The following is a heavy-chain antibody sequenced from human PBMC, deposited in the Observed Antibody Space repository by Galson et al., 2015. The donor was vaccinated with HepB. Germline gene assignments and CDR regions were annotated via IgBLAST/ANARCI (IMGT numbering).Heavy chain of an antibody. CDR3: ASPGVPGRLLLGY. Sequence: SETLSLTCTVSGGSISSSTYYWGWIRQPPGTGLEWIGSIFYSGSTYYSPSLKSRVAISLDASKNQFSLRLSSVTAADTAVYYCASPGVPGRLLLGYWGQGTLVTVSP. CDR2: IFYSGST. J-gene: IGHJ4*02. CDR1: GGSISSSTYY. D-gene: IGHD6-19*01. V-gene: IGHV4-39*01.